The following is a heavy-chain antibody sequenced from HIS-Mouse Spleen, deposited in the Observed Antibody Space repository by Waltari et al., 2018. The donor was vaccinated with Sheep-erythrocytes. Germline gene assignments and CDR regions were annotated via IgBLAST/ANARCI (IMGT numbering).Heavy chain of an antibody. Sequence: EVQLVESGGGLVQPGGSLRLSCAASGFTFSSDWMSRVRQAPGKGVEWVANIKQDGSEKYYVDSGKGRFTISRDNAKNSLYLQMNSLRAEDTAVYYCARAVAGTPDAFDIWGQGTMVTVSS. D-gene: IGHD1-7*01. CDR1: GFTFSSDW. CDR3: ARAVAGTPDAFDI. V-gene: IGHV3-7*01. CDR2: IKQDGSEK. J-gene: IGHJ3*02.